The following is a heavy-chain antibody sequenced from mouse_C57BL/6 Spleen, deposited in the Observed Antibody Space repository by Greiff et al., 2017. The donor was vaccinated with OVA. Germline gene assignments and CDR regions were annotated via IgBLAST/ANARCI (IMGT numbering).Heavy chain of an antibody. CDR1: GYAFTNYL. V-gene: IGHV1-54*01. CDR3: ARRVYDGYYEDYWYFDV. Sequence: QVQLKQSGAELVRPGTSVKVSCKASGYAFTNYLIEWVKQRPGQGLEWIGVINPGSGGTNYNEKFKGKATLTADKSSSTAYMQLSSLTSEDSAVYFCARRVYDGYYEDYWYFDVWGTGTTVTVSS. D-gene: IGHD2-3*01. CDR2: INPGSGGT. J-gene: IGHJ1*03.